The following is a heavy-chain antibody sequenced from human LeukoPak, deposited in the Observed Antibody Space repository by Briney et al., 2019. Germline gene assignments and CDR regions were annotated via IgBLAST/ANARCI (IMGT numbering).Heavy chain of an antibody. Sequence: GGSLRLSCAASGFTFSSYEMNWVRQAPGKGLEWVSSISSSSSYIYYADSVKGRFTISRDNAKNSLYLQMNSLRAEDTAVYYCARASGIAAAFSIDYWGQGTLVTVSS. CDR1: GFTFSSYE. J-gene: IGHJ4*02. D-gene: IGHD6-13*01. CDR3: ARASGIAAAFSIDY. V-gene: IGHV3-21*01. CDR2: ISSSSSYI.